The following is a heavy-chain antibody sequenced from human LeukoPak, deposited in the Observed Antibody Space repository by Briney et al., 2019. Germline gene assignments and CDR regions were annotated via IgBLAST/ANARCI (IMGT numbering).Heavy chain of an antibody. CDR3: ARRRPGYCSGGSCYGYYFDY. J-gene: IGHJ4*02. V-gene: IGHV5-51*01. CDR2: IYPGDSDS. Sequence: GESLKISCKGAGYSFTSYWIGWGRQMPGKGLEWMGIIYPGDSDSRNSPSFQGQVTISADKSISTAYLQWSSLEASDTAMYYCARRRPGYCSGGSCYGYYFDYWGQGTLVTVSS. D-gene: IGHD2-15*01. CDR1: GYSFTSYW.